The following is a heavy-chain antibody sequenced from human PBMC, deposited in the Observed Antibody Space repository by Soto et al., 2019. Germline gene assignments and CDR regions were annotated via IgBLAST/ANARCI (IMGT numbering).Heavy chain of an antibody. CDR3: ASSSGSYYNPSYYYYYMDV. D-gene: IGHD3-10*01. J-gene: IGHJ6*03. V-gene: IGHV1-46*03. CDR2: INPSGGST. Sequence: ASVKVSCKAFGYTFTSYYMHWVRQAPGQGLEWMGIINPSGGSTSYAQKFQGRVTMTRDTSTSTVYMELSSLRSEDTAVYYCASSSGSYYNPSYYYYYMDVWGKGTTVTVSS. CDR1: GYTFTSYY.